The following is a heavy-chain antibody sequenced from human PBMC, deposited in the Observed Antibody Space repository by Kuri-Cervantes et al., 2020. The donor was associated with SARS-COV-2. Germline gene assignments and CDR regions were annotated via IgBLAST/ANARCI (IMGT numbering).Heavy chain of an antibody. Sequence: GSLRHSCAVYGGSFSGYYWSWIRQPPGKGLEWIGEINHSGSTNYNPSLKSRVTISADTSKNQFSLKLSSVTAADTAVYYCARGLRYCSGGSCPSGGYYYYGMDVWGQGTTVTVSS. CDR3: ARGLRYCSGGSCPSGGYYYYGMDV. J-gene: IGHJ6*02. D-gene: IGHD2-15*01. CDR2: INHSGST. V-gene: IGHV4-34*01. CDR1: GGSFSGYY.